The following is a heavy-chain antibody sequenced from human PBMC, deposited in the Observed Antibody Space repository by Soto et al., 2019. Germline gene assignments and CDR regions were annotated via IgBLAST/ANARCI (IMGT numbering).Heavy chain of an antibody. Sequence: QLQLQAPGPGLVKPSETLSLTCAVSGASISGSYYYWAWLRQSPGKGPEWIGSVFYTGFTSYTPSHKGRVSVSVDTSKSQFSRKLRAVTAADTAVYYCATSQKGYNWNYFDHWGQGALVTVSS. CDR2: VFYTGFT. CDR1: GASISGSYYY. J-gene: IGHJ4*02. V-gene: IGHV4-39*01. D-gene: IGHD1-20*01. CDR3: ATSQKGYNWNYFDH.